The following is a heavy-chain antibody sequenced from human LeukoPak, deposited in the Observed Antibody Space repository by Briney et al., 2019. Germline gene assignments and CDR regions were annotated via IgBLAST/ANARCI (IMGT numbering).Heavy chain of an antibody. CDR3: ARVTDSSSWAYFDQ. J-gene: IGHJ4*02. V-gene: IGHV4-39*07. Sequence: SETLSLTCTVSGGSISSSSYYWGWIRQPPGKGLEWIGSIYYSGSTYYNPSLKSRVTISVDTSKNQFSLKLSSVTAADTAVYYCARVTDSSSWAYFDQWGQGTLVTVSS. CDR1: GGSISSSSYY. D-gene: IGHD6-13*01. CDR2: IYYSGST.